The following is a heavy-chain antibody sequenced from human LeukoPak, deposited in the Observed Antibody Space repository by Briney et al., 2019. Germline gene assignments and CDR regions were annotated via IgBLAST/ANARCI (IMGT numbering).Heavy chain of an antibody. V-gene: IGHV3-21*01. CDR2: ISTSCSYI. Sequence: GGSLRLSCAASGFTFSSYSMNWVRQAPGKGLEWVSSISTSCSYIYYADSVKGRFTISRDNAKNSLYLQMNSLRAEDTAVYYCARDRSPCSGGSCYSDFWGQGTLVTVSS. CDR3: ARDRSPCSGGSCYSDF. CDR1: GFTFSSYS. J-gene: IGHJ4*02. D-gene: IGHD2-15*01.